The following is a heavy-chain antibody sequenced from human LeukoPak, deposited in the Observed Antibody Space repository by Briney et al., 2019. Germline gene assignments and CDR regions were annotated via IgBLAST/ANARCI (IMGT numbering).Heavy chain of an antibody. D-gene: IGHD3-10*01. CDR1: GFTFSTYA. CDR2: ISGSGAST. Sequence: PGGSLRLSCAASGFTFSTYAMSWVRQAPGKGLEWVSAISGSGASTYYADSVKGRFTISRDNSKNTLYLQMNSLRVEDTAVYYCARDGEGSTGGFDYWGQGTLVTVSS. J-gene: IGHJ4*02. CDR3: ARDGEGSTGGFDY. V-gene: IGHV3-23*01.